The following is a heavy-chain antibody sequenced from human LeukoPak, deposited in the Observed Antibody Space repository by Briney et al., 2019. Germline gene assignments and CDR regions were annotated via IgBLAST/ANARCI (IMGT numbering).Heavy chain of an antibody. J-gene: IGHJ6*03. V-gene: IGHV4-59*01. Sequence: TSETLSLTCTVSGGSIGSYYWSWIRQPPGKGLKWIGYIYNSGSTNYNPSLESRVTISVDTSKNQVSLKLSSVTAADTAVYYCARDYSSSNYYYYYMDVWGKGTTVTVSS. CDR3: ARDYSSSNYYYYYMDV. CDR2: IYNSGST. D-gene: IGHD6-6*01. CDR1: GGSIGSYY.